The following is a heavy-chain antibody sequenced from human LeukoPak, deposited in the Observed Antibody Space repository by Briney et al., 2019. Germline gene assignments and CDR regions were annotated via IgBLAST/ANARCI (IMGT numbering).Heavy chain of an antibody. V-gene: IGHV3-30*18. Sequence: TGGSLRLSCAASGFTFSSYGMHWVRQAPGKGLEWVAVISYDGSNKYYADSVKGRFTISRDNSKNTLYLQMNSLRAEDTAVYYCAKDRVRREMATPYDYWGQGTLVTVSS. CDR2: ISYDGSNK. D-gene: IGHD5-24*01. CDR3: AKDRVRREMATPYDY. CDR1: GFTFSSYG. J-gene: IGHJ4*02.